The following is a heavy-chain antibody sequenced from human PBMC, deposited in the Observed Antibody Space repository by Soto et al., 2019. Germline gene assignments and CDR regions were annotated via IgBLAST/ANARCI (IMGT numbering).Heavy chain of an antibody. CDR1: GYRFNTYW. CDR2: IYPGDSAT. D-gene: IGHD3-9*01. V-gene: IGHV5-51*01. CDR3: ARLGTGYYMGPFDS. Sequence: PGESLKISCTGSGYRFNTYWIGWVRQMPGKGLEWMGIIYPGDSATRYSPSFQGQVTISADKSFSTAYLRWSSLKASDTAMYYCARLGTGYYMGPFDSWGQRTLVTVSS. J-gene: IGHJ4*02.